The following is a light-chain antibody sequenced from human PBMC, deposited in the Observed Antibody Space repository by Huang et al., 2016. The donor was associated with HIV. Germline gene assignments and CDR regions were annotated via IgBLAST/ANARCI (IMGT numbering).Light chain of an antibody. CDR2: EAS. CDR1: QDINNY. V-gene: IGKV1-33*01. CDR3: QHYNGYPLT. J-gene: IGKJ5*01. Sequence: DIQMTQSPSSLSTSVGDRVTITCQASQDINNYLNWYQQSPGRAPKLLIYEASILDTGVPSRFSGSGSGTDFTFTISSLQPEDVATYYCQHYNGYPLTFGQGTR.